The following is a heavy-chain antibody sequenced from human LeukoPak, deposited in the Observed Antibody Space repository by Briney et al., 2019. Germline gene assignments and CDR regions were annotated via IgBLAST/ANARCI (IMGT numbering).Heavy chain of an antibody. CDR2: ISSSSSYI. J-gene: IGHJ4*02. Sequence: SGGSLRLSCAASGFTFSSYTMNWVRQAPGKGLEWVSSISSSSSYIYYADSVKGRFTISRDNAKKSLYLQMNSLRAEDTAVYYCARATTYDILTGYSDYWGKGTLVTVSS. CDR1: GFTFSSYT. CDR3: ARATTYDILTGYSDY. V-gene: IGHV3-21*01. D-gene: IGHD3-9*01.